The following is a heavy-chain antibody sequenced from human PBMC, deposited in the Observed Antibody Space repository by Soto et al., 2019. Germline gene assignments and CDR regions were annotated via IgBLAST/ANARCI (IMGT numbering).Heavy chain of an antibody. V-gene: IGHV1-8*01. J-gene: IGHJ4*02. CDR1: GYTFTSND. Sequence: QVQLVQSWAEVKKPGASVKVSCKPSGYTFTSNDINGVRQATGPGLEWMGWMNPNSGNTGYAQKFQGRVTMTRNTSISTAYMELSSLSSEDTAVYYCARERSGSSDYWGQGTLVTVSS. CDR3: ARERSGSSDY. CDR2: MNPNSGNT. D-gene: IGHD1-26*01.